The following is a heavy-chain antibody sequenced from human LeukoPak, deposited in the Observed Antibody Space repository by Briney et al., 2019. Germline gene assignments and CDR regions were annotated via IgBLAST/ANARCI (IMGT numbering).Heavy chain of an antibody. J-gene: IGHJ6*03. CDR3: ARDDLAAANYYYMDV. CDR1: GGSISSYY. CDR2: IYTSGST. D-gene: IGHD6-13*01. Sequence: PSETLSLTCTVSGGSISSYYWSWIRQPAGKGLEWIGRIYTSGSTNYNPSLKSRVTMSVDTSKNQFSLKLSSVTAADTAVYYCARDDLAAANYYYMDVWGKGTTVTVSS. V-gene: IGHV4-4*07.